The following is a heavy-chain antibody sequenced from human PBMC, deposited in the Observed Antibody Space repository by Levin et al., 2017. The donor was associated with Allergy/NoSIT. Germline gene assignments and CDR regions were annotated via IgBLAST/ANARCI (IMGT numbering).Heavy chain of an antibody. V-gene: IGHV2-5*02. D-gene: IGHD3-10*01. CDR3: AHIIFTMIRGHRIFYDYYMDV. CDR2: IYWDDDK. Sequence: SGPTLVKPTQTLTLTCTFSGFSLNTSGVGVGWIRQPPGRALEWLALIYWDDDKRFSPSLKSRLAITKDTSKNQVVLTMTNMDPVDTATYFCAHIIFTMIRGHRIFYDYYMDVWGKGTTVTVSS. CDR1: GFSLNTSGVG. J-gene: IGHJ6*03.